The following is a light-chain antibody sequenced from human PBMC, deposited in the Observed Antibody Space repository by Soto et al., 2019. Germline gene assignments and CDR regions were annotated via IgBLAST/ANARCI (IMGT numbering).Light chain of an antibody. J-gene: IGKJ4*01. Sequence: DIVVTQSPGTLSLSPGERATLSCRASQSVRSTYLAWYQQKPGQAHRLLIYGASSRATGIPDRFSCSGSVTDFTLTISRQEPEYFAVDYRQQYSNSPLSFGGGTKVEIK. CDR1: QSVRSTY. V-gene: IGKV3-20*01. CDR2: GAS. CDR3: QQYSNSPLS.